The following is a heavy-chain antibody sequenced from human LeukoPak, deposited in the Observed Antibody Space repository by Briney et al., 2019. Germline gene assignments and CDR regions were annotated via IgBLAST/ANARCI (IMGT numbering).Heavy chain of an antibody. CDR2: MNPNSGNT. CDR3: ARGVRGYYDSSGYYFNDAFDI. CDR1: RYTFTSYD. J-gene: IGHJ3*02. D-gene: IGHD3-22*01. V-gene: IGHV1-8*01. Sequence: ASVKVSCKASRYTFTSYDINWVRQATGQGLEWMGWMNPNSGNTGYAQKFQGRVTMTRNTSISTAYMELSSLRSEDTAVYYCARGVRGYYDSSGYYFNDAFDIWGQGTMVTVSS.